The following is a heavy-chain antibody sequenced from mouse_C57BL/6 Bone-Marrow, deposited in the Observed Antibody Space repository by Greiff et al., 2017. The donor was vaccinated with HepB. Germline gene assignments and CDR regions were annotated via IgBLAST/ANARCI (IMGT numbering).Heavy chain of an antibody. CDR3: AREGLRAWFAY. Sequence: VHLVESGPELVKPGASVKLSCKASGYTFTSYDINWVKQRPGQGLEWIGWIYPRDGSTKYNEKFKGKATLTVDTSSSTAYMELHSLTSEDSAVYFCAREGLRAWFAYWGQGTLVTVSA. J-gene: IGHJ3*01. CDR2: IYPRDGST. V-gene: IGHV1-85*01. CDR1: GYTFTSYD. D-gene: IGHD2-4*01.